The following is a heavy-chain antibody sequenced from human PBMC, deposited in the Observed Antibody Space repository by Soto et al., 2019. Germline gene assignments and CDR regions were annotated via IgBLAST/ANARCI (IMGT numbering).Heavy chain of an antibody. CDR3: ARSVAATPGPNWFDP. CDR1: GYTFTGYY. CDR2: INPNSGGT. D-gene: IGHD2-15*01. V-gene: IGHV1-2*04. J-gene: IGHJ5*02. Sequence: ASVKVSCKASGYTFTGYYMHWVRQAPGQGLERMGWINPNSGGTNYAQKFQGWVTMTRDTSISTAYMELSRLRSDDTAVYYCARSVAATPGPNWFDPWGQGTLVTVSS.